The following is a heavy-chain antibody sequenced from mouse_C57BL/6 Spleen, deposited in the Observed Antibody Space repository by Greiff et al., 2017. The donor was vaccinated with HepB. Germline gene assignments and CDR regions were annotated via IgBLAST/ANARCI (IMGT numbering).Heavy chain of an antibody. CDR1: GYAFSSSW. V-gene: IGHV1-82*01. D-gene: IGHD2-5*01. J-gene: IGHJ4*01. CDR3: ARSGVRDAMDY. CDR2: IYPGDGDT. Sequence: VKLQQSGPELVKPGASVKISCKASGYAFSSSWMNWVKQRPGKGLEWIGRIYPGDGDTNYNGKFKGKATLTADKSSSTAYMQLSSLTSEDSAVYFCARSGVRDAMDYWGQGTSVTVSS.